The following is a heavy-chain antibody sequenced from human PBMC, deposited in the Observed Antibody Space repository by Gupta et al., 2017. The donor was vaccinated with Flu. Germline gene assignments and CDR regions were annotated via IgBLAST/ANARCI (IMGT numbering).Heavy chain of an antibody. J-gene: IGHJ5*02. Sequence: GKGLEWIGYIYYSDNTKYNPSLESRVTISLDRSKNQVSLRLRFVTAADTAVYYCAKVSVGYCSGNTCFNWFDPWGQGTLVTVSS. V-gene: IGHV4-59*01. CDR2: IYYSDNT. D-gene: IGHD2-15*01. CDR3: AKVSVGYCSGNTCFNWFDP.